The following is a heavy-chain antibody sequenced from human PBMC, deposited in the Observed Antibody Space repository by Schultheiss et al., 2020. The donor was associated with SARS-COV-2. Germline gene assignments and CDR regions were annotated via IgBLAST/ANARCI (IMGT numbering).Heavy chain of an antibody. CDR3: AKEYSSGWFRVHYYYYGMDV. CDR1: GYTFTSYA. V-gene: IGHV1-69*13. D-gene: IGHD6-19*01. Sequence: SVKVSCKASGYTFTSYAISWVRQAPGQGLEWMGGIIPIFGTANYAQKFQGRVTITADESTSTAYMELSSLRSEDTAVYYCAKEYSSGWFRVHYYYYGMDVWGQGTTVTVSS. CDR2: IIPIFGTA. J-gene: IGHJ6*02.